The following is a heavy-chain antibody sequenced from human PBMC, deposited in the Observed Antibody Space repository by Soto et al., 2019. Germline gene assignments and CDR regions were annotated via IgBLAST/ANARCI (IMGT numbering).Heavy chain of an antibody. Sequence: QVQLVESGGGVVQPGTSLRLSCAASGFTFRSHGMHWFRQALGKGLEWVAVVSYDSSNIYYADSVKGRFTISRDNSKSTLYLQMNALRVEDTAIYYCAKSRQRLFXDQWLADDHWGQGTLVTVSS. J-gene: IGHJ4*02. CDR3: AKSRQRLFXDQWLADDH. D-gene: IGHD6-19*01. CDR2: VSYDSSNI. CDR1: GFTFRSHG. V-gene: IGHV3-30*18.